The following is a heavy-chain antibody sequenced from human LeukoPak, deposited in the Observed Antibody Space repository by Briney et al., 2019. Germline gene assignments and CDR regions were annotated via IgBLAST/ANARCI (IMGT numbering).Heavy chain of an antibody. CDR1: GYTFTSYA. CDR3: AREMSRTKRDSP. Sequence: GASVKVSCKASGYTFTSYAMHWVRQAPGQRLEWMGWIDAGNGNTKYSQKFQGRVTITRDTSASTAYMELSSLRSEDTAVYYCAREMSRTKRDSPWGQGTLVTVSS. V-gene: IGHV1-3*01. D-gene: IGHD2-8*01. CDR2: IDAGNGNT. J-gene: IGHJ5*02.